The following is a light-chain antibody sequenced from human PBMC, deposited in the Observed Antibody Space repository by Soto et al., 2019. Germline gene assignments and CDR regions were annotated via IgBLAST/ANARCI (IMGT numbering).Light chain of an antibody. Sequence: DIQMTQSPSTLSASVVDIFTITFLASQSISSWLAWYQQKPGKAPKILIYDAYSLESGVKSRFSGSGSGTEFTLTIRSMQPDDFATYYCKQYYSYSRKFGKGTQLEIK. J-gene: IGKJ5*01. CDR2: DAY. CDR1: QSISSW. CDR3: KQYYSYSRK. V-gene: IGKV1-5*01.